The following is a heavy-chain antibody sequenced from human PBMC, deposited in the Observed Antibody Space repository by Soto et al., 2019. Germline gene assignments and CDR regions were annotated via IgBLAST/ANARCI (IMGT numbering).Heavy chain of an antibody. D-gene: IGHD6-19*01. CDR3: VKDALTAVAFYFDY. Sequence: PGGSLRLSCLDSGVKFDDYGMHWVRHTPGKGLEWIAGLSKDSLSISYGASMKGRFTISRDNAKNSLYLQLNSPRPEDTALYYCVKDALTAVAFYFDYWGRGALVTVSS. CDR2: LSKDSLSI. J-gene: IGHJ4*01. CDR1: GVKFDDYG. V-gene: IGHV3-9*01.